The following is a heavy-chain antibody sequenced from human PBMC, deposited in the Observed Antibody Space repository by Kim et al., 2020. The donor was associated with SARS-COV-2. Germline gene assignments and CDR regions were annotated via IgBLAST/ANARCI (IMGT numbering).Heavy chain of an antibody. CDR2: IYTSGST. CDR1: GGSISSGSYY. V-gene: IGHV4-61*02. D-gene: IGHD3-9*01. Sequence: SETLSLTCTVSGGSISSGSYYWSWIRQPAGKGLEWIGRIYTSGSTNYNPSLKSRVTISVDTSKNQFSLKLSSVTAADTAVYYCARAGVLRYFDWFPADAFDIWGQGTMVTVSS. CDR3: ARAGVLRYFDWFPADAFDI. J-gene: IGHJ3*02.